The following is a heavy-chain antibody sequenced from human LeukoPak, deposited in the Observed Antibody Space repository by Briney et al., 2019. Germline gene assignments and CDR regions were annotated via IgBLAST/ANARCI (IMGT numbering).Heavy chain of an antibody. D-gene: IGHD1-26*01. CDR1: GYTFINYD. CDR2: MNPNSGNT. CDR3: AKVAPSGSLNPADS. Sequence: SVKVSCKASGYTFINYDINWVRQATGQGLEWMGWMNPNSGNTGYAQKFQGRISITRDTSINTAYMELSSLRSEDTAVYYCAKVAPSGSLNPADSWGQGTLVTVSS. V-gene: IGHV1-8*03. J-gene: IGHJ4*02.